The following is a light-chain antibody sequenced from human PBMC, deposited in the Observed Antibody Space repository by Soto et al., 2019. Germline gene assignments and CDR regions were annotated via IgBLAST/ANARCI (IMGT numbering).Light chain of an antibody. V-gene: IGKV3-15*01. CDR1: QGVTTN. CDR3: QQYNNWPPVT. Sequence: EIAMTQSPATLSVSPGERATLSCRAGQGVTTNFAWYQQKSGQSPRLLIYDVSIRATGVPARFSGTGSGTEFTLTISSLQSEDFAVYYCQQYNNWPPVTFGQGTKVDIK. J-gene: IGKJ1*01. CDR2: DVS.